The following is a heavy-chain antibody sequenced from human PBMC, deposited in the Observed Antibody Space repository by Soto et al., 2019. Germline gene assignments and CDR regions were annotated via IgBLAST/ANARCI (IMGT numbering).Heavy chain of an antibody. CDR1: GFTVGNNY. Sequence: EVQLVESGGGLIQPGGSLKLSCAASGFTVGNNYMSWVRQAPGKGLEWVSLIYSTGTTKYADSVKGRFTVSRDNAKTTLYLQMNSLRAEDTAVYYCAKDGRGSGSHYNSFGYWGPGTLVTVSS. CDR2: IYSTGTT. J-gene: IGHJ4*02. CDR3: AKDGRGSGSHYNSFGY. V-gene: IGHV3-53*01. D-gene: IGHD3-10*01.